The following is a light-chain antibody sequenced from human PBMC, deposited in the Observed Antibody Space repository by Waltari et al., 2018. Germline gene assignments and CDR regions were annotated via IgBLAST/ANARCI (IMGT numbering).Light chain of an antibody. CDR3: QHYVRLPAT. Sequence: ESVLTQSPGTLSLSPGERATLSCRASQSVRGSLAWYQQKAGQAPRLLIYGASSRATGIPDRFSGSGSGTDFSLTISRLEPEDFAVYYCQHYVRLPATFGQGTKVEI. CDR2: GAS. CDR1: QSVRGS. J-gene: IGKJ1*01. V-gene: IGKV3-20*01.